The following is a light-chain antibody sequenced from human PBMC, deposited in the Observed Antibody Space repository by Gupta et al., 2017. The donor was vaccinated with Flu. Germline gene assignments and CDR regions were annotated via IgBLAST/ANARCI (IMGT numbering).Light chain of an antibody. CDR3: QQDNTYPRT. Sequence: DIQMTQSPSILSASVGDRVTITCRASQSIGTWLAWYQQKPGKAPKLLIYKASTLESGVPSSFSGSASGTEFTLTISSLQPDDFAIYYCQQDNTYPRTFGEGTKVEI. J-gene: IGKJ4*02. CDR1: QSIGTW. CDR2: KAS. V-gene: IGKV1-5*03.